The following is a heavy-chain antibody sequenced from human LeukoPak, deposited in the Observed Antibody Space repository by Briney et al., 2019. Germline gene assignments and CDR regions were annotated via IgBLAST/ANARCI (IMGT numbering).Heavy chain of an antibody. CDR2: IYYSGST. Sequence: NPSETLSLTCTVSGGSISSGSYYWGWIRQPPGKGLEWIGSIYYSGSTYYNPSLKSRVTISVDTSKNQFSLKLSSVTAADTAVYYCARQSGVYSSGWYSGYYYGMDVWGQGTTVTVSS. D-gene: IGHD6-19*01. CDR1: GGSISSGSYY. J-gene: IGHJ6*02. CDR3: ARQSGVYSSGWYSGYYYGMDV. V-gene: IGHV4-39*01.